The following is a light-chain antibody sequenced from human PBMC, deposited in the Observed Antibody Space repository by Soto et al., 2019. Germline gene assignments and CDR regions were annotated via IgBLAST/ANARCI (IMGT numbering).Light chain of an antibody. CDR1: QSISSW. CDR3: QQYNSSWT. Sequence: DIPMTQSTSTLSASVGDRVTITCRASQSISSWLAWYQQKPGKAPKLLIYDASSLESGVPLRCSGSVSGTEFTLIISRLQPDVFAGYFCQQYNSSWTFGQGTKVEIK. J-gene: IGKJ1*01. V-gene: IGKV1-5*01. CDR2: DAS.